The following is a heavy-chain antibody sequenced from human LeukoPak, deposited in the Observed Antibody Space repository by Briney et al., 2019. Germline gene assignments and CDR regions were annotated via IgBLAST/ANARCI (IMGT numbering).Heavy chain of an antibody. D-gene: IGHD3-9*01. J-gene: IGHJ3*02. CDR1: GFTFSSYS. Sequence: GGSLKLSCAASGFTFSSYSMNWVRQAPGKGLEWVSSISSSSSYIYYADSVKGRFTISRDNAKNSLYLQMNSLRAEDMAVYYCAREFAEYYDILTGYSPGAFDIWGQGTMVTVSS. CDR3: AREFAEYYDILTGYSPGAFDI. V-gene: IGHV3-21*01. CDR2: ISSSSSYI.